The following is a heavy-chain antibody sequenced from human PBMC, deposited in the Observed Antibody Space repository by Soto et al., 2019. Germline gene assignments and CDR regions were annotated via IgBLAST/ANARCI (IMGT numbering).Heavy chain of an antibody. D-gene: IGHD3-10*01. J-gene: IGHJ4*02. CDR2: ISYDGSNK. CDR3: AKNLDYGVRFQVIFDD. CDR1: GFPFSSYG. V-gene: IGHV3-30*18. Sequence: GGSLELSCSASGFPFSSYGMHWVRPAPGKGLKWVAVISYDGSNKYYADSVKGRFTISRDNSKNTLYLQMNSLRAEDTAVYYCAKNLDYGVRFQVIFDDWGQGTPVTVSS.